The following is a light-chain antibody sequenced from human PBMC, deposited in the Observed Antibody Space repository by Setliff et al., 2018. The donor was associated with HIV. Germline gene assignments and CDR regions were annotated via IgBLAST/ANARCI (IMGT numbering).Light chain of an antibody. CDR2: QAT. CDR1: LSDVGGHNF. V-gene: IGLV2-11*01. CDR3: CSNTGSNTYV. J-gene: IGLJ1*01. Sequence: ALTKPRSVSGSPGQSVTVSCTGTLSDVGGHNFVSWYQQYPGKAPKLMIYQATKRPSGVSNRFSGSKSGNTASLTISGLQAEDEADYYCCSNTGSNTYVFGSGTKVTVL.